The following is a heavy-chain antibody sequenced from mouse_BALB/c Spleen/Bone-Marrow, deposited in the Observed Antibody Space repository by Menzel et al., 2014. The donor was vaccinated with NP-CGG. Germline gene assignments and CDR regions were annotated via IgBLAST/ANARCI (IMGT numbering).Heavy chain of an antibody. CDR1: GFSLTSYG. CDR3: ARNLGDGYSFAY. D-gene: IGHD2-3*01. V-gene: IGHV2-2*02. Sequence: QVQLQQPGPGLVQPSQSLSITCTVSGFSLTSYGVHWVRQSPGKGLEWLGVIWSGGNTDYNAAFISRLSISKDNSKSQVFFKMNSLQANDTAIYYCARNLGDGYSFAYWGQGTLVTVSA. CDR2: IWSGGNT. J-gene: IGHJ3*01.